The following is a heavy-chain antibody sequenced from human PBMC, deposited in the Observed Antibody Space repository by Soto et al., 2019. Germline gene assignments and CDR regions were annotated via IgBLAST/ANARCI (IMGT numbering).Heavy chain of an antibody. Sequence: SETLSLTCTVSGGSISSYYWSWIRQPPGKGLEWIGYIYYSGSTNYNPSLKSRVTISVDTSKNQFSLKLSSVTAADTAVYYCARYNWNDGFDYWGQGTLVTVSS. CDR1: GGSISSYY. CDR2: IYYSGST. V-gene: IGHV4-59*01. CDR3: ARYNWNDGFDY. D-gene: IGHD1-1*01. J-gene: IGHJ4*02.